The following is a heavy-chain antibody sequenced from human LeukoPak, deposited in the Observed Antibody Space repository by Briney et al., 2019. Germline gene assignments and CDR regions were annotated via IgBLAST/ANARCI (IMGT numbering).Heavy chain of an antibody. D-gene: IGHD1-26*01. Sequence: ETLSLTCTVSGGSISSGSYYWSWVRQAPGKGLEWVSVLYASGITKYADSVKGRFTISRDTSDNTLNLQMNDLGAEDSAVYYCAAKGNGYTGIYVFAHWGQGTLVTVSA. CDR2: LYASGIT. CDR3: AAKGNGYTGIYVFAH. J-gene: IGHJ4*02. V-gene: IGHV3-66*01. CDR1: GGSISSGSYY.